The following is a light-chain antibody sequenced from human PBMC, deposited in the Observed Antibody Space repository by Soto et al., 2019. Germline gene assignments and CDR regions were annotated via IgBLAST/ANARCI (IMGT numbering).Light chain of an antibody. CDR3: QQCFSTPRT. CDR1: QSVLYSSNNKNY. V-gene: IGKV4-1*01. J-gene: IGKJ1*01. CDR2: WAS. Sequence: DIVMTQSPDSLAESLGERATINCKSSQSVLYSSNNKNYLAWYQHKPGQPPKLLIYWASTRESGVPDRFSGSGPGTDFTLTIISLQAEDVALYYCQQCFSTPRTCGQGTNVDIK.